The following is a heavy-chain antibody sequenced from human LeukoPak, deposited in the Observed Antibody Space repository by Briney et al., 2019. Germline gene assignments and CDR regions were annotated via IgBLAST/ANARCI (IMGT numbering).Heavy chain of an antibody. V-gene: IGHV4-61*02. CDR2: IYTSGST. CDR3: ARDVKYSSGWYFNY. D-gene: IGHD6-19*01. J-gene: IGHJ4*02. CDR1: GGSISSGSYY. Sequence: PSETLSLTCTVSGGSISSGSYYWSWIRQPAGKGLEWIGRIYTSGSTNYNPSLKSRVTISVDTSKNQFFLKLSSVAAADTAVYYCARDVKYSSGWYFNYWGQGTLVTVSS.